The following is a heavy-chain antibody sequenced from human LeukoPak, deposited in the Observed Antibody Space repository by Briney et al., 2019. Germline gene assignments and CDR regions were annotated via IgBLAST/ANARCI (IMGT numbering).Heavy chain of an antibody. CDR3: ARQGCSSTSCYSWDWYYYYMDV. Sequence: SETLSLTCTVSGGSVRSSTYYWGWIRHPPGKGLEWIGSIYYSGSTYYNPSLKSRVTMSVDTSKNQFSLKLSSVTAADTAVYYCARQGCSSTSCYSWDWYYYYMDVWGKGTTVTVSS. J-gene: IGHJ6*03. D-gene: IGHD2-2*01. CDR2: IYYSGST. CDR1: GGSVRSSTYY. V-gene: IGHV4-39*01.